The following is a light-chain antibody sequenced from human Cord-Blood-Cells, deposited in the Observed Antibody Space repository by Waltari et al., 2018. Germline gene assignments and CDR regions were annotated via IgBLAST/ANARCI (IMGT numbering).Light chain of an antibody. CDR1: QDISNY. V-gene: IGKV1-33*01. CDR2: DAS. CDR3: QQYDNLRLT. Sequence: DIQTTQSPSSLSASVGDRVPLTCQASQDISNYLNWYQQKPGKAPKLLTYDASNLETGVPSRFSGSGSGTDFTFTISSLQPEDIATYYCQQYDNLRLTFGGGTKVEIK. J-gene: IGKJ4*01.